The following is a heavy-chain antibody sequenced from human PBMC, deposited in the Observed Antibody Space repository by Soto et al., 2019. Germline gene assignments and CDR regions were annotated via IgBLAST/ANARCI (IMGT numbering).Heavy chain of an antibody. Sequence: QVQLVEPGGGVVQPGRSLRLSCEASGFTFSEYGMHWVRQAPGKGLEWVAGISHRGDNKYIADSVKGRFTISRDNSKNMLFLQMTSMRVEDTAVYHCATVGYCSEDSCYTLTIRYGMDVWGQGTTVIVSS. CDR1: GFTFSEYG. V-gene: IGHV3-30-3*01. D-gene: IGHD2-15*01. CDR2: ISHRGDNK. CDR3: ATVGYCSEDSCYTLTIRYGMDV. J-gene: IGHJ6*02.